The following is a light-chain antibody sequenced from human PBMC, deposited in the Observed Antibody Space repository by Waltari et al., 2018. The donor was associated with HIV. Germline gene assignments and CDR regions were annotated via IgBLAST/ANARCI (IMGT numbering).Light chain of an antibody. CDR1: SSDVGSYNR. J-gene: IGLJ3*02. Sequence: QSALTQPPSVSGSPGQSVTISCTGTSSDVGSYNRLSWYQQPPGTAPKLMIYEVTNRPSGVPDRFSGSKSGNTASLTISGLQAEDEAHYYCSSYSSSSTWVFGGGTKLTVL. V-gene: IGLV2-18*02. CDR2: EVT. CDR3: SSYSSSSTWV.